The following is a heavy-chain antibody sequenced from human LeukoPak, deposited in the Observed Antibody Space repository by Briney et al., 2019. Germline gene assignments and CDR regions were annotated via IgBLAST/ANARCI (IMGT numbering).Heavy chain of an antibody. CDR1: GGSFSGYY. CDR3: ASRSWGYYDN. J-gene: IGHJ4*02. D-gene: IGHD3-16*01. CDR2: INHSGST. V-gene: IGHV4-34*01. Sequence: SETLSLTCAVYGGSFSGYYWSWIRQPPGKGLEWIGEINHSGSTNYNPSLKSRVTISVDTSKNQFSLKLSSVTAADTAIYYCASRSWGYYDNWGQGTLVTVSS.